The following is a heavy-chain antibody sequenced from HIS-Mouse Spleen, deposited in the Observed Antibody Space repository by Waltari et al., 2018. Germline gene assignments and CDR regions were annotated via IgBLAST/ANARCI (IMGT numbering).Heavy chain of an antibody. Sequence: QLQLQESGPGLVKPSETLSLTCTVCGGSISITSYYWGWIRQPPGKGLEWIGSIYYRGSTYYNTSLKSRVTISVDTSKNQFSLKLSSVTAADTAVYYCAREIPYSSSWYDWYFDLWGRGTLVTVSS. V-gene: IGHV4-39*07. J-gene: IGHJ2*01. CDR2: IYYRGST. CDR1: GGSISITSYY. D-gene: IGHD6-13*01. CDR3: AREIPYSSSWYDWYFDL.